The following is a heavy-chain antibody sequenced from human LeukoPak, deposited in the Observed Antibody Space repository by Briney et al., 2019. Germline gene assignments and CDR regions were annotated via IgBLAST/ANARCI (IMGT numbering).Heavy chain of an antibody. D-gene: IGHD3-10*01. Sequence: GGSLRLSCAASGFTFSSYWMHWVRQAPGKGLVWVSSINSDGTTTTYADSVKGRFTMSRDKAKTTLYLQMNSLRAEDTAVYYCAKDGAAWGSGSYLDYWGQGTLVTVSS. J-gene: IGHJ4*02. CDR3: AKDGAAWGSGSYLDY. CDR2: INSDGTTT. CDR1: GFTFSSYW. V-gene: IGHV3-74*01.